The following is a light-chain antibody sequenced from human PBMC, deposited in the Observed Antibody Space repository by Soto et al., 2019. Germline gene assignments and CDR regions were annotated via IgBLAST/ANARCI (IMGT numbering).Light chain of an antibody. Sequence: DIQMTQSPSSLSASVGDRVSITCRASQTISRFLNWYQQKPGKAPKFLIYDASSLQSGVPSRFSGSGSWTEFTLTISSRQPEDFETYYFQQSFSSPPTFGQGTKLEIK. J-gene: IGKJ2*01. CDR1: QTISRF. CDR2: DAS. V-gene: IGKV1-39*01. CDR3: QQSFSSPPT.